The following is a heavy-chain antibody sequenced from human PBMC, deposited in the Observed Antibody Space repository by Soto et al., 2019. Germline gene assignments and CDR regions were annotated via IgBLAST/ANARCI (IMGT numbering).Heavy chain of an antibody. Sequence: GAPVKVSCKASGYTFTSYYMHWVRQAPGQGLEWMGIINPSGGSTSYAQKFQGRVTMTTDTSTSTAYMDLRSLTSDDAAVYYCARDRVAGIWGDAFDIWGQGTMVTVSS. CDR1: GYTFTSYY. V-gene: IGHV1-46*01. CDR2: INPSGGST. D-gene: IGHD3-16*01. J-gene: IGHJ3*02. CDR3: ARDRVAGIWGDAFDI.